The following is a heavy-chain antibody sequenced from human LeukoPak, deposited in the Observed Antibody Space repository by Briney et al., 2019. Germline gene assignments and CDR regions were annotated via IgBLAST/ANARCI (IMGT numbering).Heavy chain of an antibody. J-gene: IGHJ6*03. Sequence: PSETLSLTCTVSGGSISSSSYYWGWISQPPEKGLEWIGSIYYSGSTYYNPSLKSRATISVDTSKNQFSLKLTSVTAADTAVYYCARQNCTLTSCYDYYHYHMDVWGKGTAVTISS. D-gene: IGHD2-2*01. CDR1: GGSISSSSYY. V-gene: IGHV4-39*01. CDR2: IYYSGST. CDR3: ARQNCTLTSCYDYYHYHMDV.